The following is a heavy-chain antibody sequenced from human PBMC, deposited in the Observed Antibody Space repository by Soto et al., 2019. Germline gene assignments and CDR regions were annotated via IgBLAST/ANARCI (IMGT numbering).Heavy chain of an antibody. D-gene: IGHD6-19*01. J-gene: IGHJ4*02. Sequence: QVQLVESGGGVVQPGRSLRLSCAASGFTFSDYDMHWVRQAPGKRLEWVAVLWRDGSKVYYADSVKGRFTISRDNSKKPLYLEMNSRRVEDAAVYYCARDGTGWTGGDHWGQGTLVTVSS. CDR2: LWRDGSKV. V-gene: IGHV3-33*01. CDR1: GFTFSDYD. CDR3: ARDGTGWTGGDH.